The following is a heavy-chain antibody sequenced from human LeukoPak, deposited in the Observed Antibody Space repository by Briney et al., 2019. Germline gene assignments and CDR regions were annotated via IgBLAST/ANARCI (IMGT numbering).Heavy chain of an antibody. CDR1: GYTFTDYY. Sequence: ASGKVSCKVSGYTFTDYYIHWGQQAPGKGLEWMGIVDTEDGETIYAEKFQGRVNITTDTSTDKAYMELSSLRSEDTAVYYCFLPAPFDIWGQGTMVTVSS. D-gene: IGHD2-15*01. V-gene: IGHV1-69-2*01. J-gene: IGHJ3*02. CDR3: FLPAPFDI. CDR2: VDTEDGET.